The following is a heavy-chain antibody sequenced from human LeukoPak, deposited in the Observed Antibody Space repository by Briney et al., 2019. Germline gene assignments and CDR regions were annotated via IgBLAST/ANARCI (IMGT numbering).Heavy chain of an antibody. Sequence: SETLSLTCTVSGGSIATYYWSWIRQSPGKGLEWIAYIYYGGTNYNPSLKSRVTISVDTSKNQFSLNLRSATAADTAVYNRARGDGYNSGYFEYWGQGTLATVSS. CDR2: IYYGGT. D-gene: IGHD5-24*01. J-gene: IGHJ4*02. CDR1: GGSIATYY. CDR3: ARGDGYNSGYFEY. V-gene: IGHV4-59*01.